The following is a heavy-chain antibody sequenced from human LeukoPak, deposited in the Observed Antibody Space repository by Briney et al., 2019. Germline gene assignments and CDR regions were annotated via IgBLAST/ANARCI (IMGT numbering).Heavy chain of an antibody. CDR1: GFTFSSYA. CDR2: ISGSGGST. V-gene: IGHV3-23*01. D-gene: IGHD1-26*01. J-gene: IGHJ6*03. Sequence: PGGSLRLSCAASGFTFSSYAMSWVRQAPGKGLEWVSAISGSGGSTYYADSVKGRFTISRDNSKNTLYLQMNSLRAEDTAVYYCAKEDRRGSYPPYYYYYYMDVWGKGTTVTVSS. CDR3: AKEDRRGSYPPYYYYYYMDV.